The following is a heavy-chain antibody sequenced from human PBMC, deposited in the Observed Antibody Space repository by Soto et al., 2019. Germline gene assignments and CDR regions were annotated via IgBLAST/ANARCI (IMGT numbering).Heavy chain of an antibody. D-gene: IGHD2-2*01. V-gene: IGHV1-69*01. Sequence: QVQLVQSGAEVKKPGSSVKVSCKASGGTFSSYAFSWVRQAPGQGLEWMGGIIPVSGAAHYAQKFQGRVTITADESTSTAYMELSNLSSQDTAVYYCATALGCRSTSCTLDYWGQGTRVIVSS. J-gene: IGHJ4*02. CDR3: ATALGCRSTSCTLDY. CDR2: IIPVSGAA. CDR1: GGTFSSYA.